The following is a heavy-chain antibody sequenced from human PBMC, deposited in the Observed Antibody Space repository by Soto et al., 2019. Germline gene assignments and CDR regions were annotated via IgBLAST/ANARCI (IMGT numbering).Heavy chain of an antibody. J-gene: IGHJ4*02. CDR1: DGSISSYPYY. Sequence: QVQLQESGPGLVKPSQTLSLTCTVFDGSISSYPYYWSWIRQHPGKGLEWIGSIYYSGSTYYNPSLKSRLTISIDTSKNQFSLKLISVTAADTAVYYCVRQIERRDGYNYLDYFDYWGQGTLVTVSS. CDR2: IYYSGST. V-gene: IGHV4-31*03. D-gene: IGHD5-12*01. CDR3: VRQIERRDGYNYLDYFDY.